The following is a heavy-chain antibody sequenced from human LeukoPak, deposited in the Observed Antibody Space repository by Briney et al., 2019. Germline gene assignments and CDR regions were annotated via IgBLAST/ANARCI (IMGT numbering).Heavy chain of an antibody. J-gene: IGHJ4*02. Sequence: SETLSLTCAVHGGSFSAYYWSWIRQSPEKGLEWIGEINHSGSTNYNPSLKSRVTISVDTSKNQFSLKLSSVTAADTAIYYCARAPGLRFGELSHHFDYWGQGTLVIVSS. CDR3: ARAPGLRFGELSHHFDY. CDR2: INHSGST. D-gene: IGHD3-16*02. CDR1: GGSFSAYY. V-gene: IGHV4-34*01.